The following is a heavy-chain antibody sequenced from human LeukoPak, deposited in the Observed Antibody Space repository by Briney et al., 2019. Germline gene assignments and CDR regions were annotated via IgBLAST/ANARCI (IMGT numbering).Heavy chain of an antibody. V-gene: IGHV1-2*02. Sequence: ASVRLFRSFSVYTFTVYYMHGVRHAPGQGLEWMGWIIPNSGDANYAQKFQGRVTMTRDTSISTAYMELSSLRSDDTAVYYCARDKSTTRHFDYWGQGTLVTVSS. CDR3: ARDKSTTRHFDY. D-gene: IGHD5/OR15-5a*01. CDR2: IIPNSGDA. CDR1: VYTFTVYY. J-gene: IGHJ4*02.